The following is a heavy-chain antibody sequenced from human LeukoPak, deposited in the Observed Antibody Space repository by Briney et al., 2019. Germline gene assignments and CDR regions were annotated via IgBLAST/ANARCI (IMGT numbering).Heavy chain of an antibody. CDR3: ARDGGSGYPYDY. J-gene: IGHJ4*02. V-gene: IGHV3-21*01. CDR1: GFTFSSYS. Sequence: PGGSLRLSCAASGFTFSSYSMNWVRQAPGKGLEWVSSISSSSSYIYYADSVKGRFTISRDNAKNSLYLQMNSLRAEDTAVYYCARDGGSGYPYDYWGQGTLVTVSS. CDR2: ISSSSSYI. D-gene: IGHD3-22*01.